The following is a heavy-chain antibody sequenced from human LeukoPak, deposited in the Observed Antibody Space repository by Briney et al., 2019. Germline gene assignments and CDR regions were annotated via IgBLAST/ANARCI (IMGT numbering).Heavy chain of an antibody. D-gene: IGHD3-10*01. J-gene: IGHJ3*02. CDR3: ARAPYGSGSYSSAFDI. V-gene: IGHV3-66*01. Sequence: GGSLRLSCAASGFTFSDYYMSWIRQAPGKGLEWVSVIYSGGSTYYADSVKGRFTISRDNSKNTLYLQMNSLRAGDTAVYYCARAPYGSGSYSSAFDIWGQGTVVTVSS. CDR1: GFTFSDYY. CDR2: IYSGGST.